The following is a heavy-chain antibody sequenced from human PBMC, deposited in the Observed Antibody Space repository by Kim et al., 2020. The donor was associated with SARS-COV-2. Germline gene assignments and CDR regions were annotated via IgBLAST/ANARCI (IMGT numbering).Heavy chain of an antibody. D-gene: IGHD3-10*01. J-gene: IGHJ5*02. CDR2: ISSSSSYI. V-gene: IGHV3-21*01. CDR3: ARDWSGGSGSYYNWFDP. CDR1: GFTFSSYS. Sequence: GGSLRLSCAASGFTFSSYSMNWVRQAPGKGLEWVSSISSSSSYIYYADSVKGRFTISRDNAKNSLYLQMNSLRAEDTAVYYCARDWSGGSGSYYNWFDPWGQGTLVTVSS.